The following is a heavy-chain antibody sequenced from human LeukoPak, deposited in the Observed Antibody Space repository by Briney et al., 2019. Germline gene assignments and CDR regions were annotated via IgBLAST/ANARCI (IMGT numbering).Heavy chain of an antibody. V-gene: IGHV1-69*05. D-gene: IGHD1-26*01. CDR3: ARVSRSEWERPGSY. CDR1: GGTFSSYA. J-gene: IGHJ4*02. Sequence: GSSVKVSCKASGGTFSSYAISWVRQAPGQGLEWMGGIIPIFGTANYAQKFQGRVTITTDESTSTAYMELSSLRSDDTAVYYCARVSRSEWERPGSYWGQGTLVTVSS. CDR2: IIPIFGTA.